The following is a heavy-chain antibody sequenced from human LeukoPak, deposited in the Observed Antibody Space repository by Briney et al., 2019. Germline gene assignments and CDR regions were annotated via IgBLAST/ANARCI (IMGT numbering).Heavy chain of an antibody. CDR2: MNPNSGNT. CDR1: GYTFISYD. Sequence: ASVKVSCKASGYTFISYDINWVRQATGQGLEWMGWMNPNSGNTGYAQKFQGRVTMTRNTSISTAYMELSSLRSEDTAVYYCARVGSGYAETLLDSSGWRTDYYYMDVWGKGTTVTISS. D-gene: IGHD6-19*01. CDR3: ARVGSGYAETLLDSSGWRTDYYYMDV. J-gene: IGHJ6*03. V-gene: IGHV1-8*02.